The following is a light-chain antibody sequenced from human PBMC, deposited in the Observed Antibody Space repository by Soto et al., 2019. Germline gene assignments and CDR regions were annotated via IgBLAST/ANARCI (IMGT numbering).Light chain of an antibody. CDR1: QSVSGW. V-gene: IGKV1-5*01. Sequence: DIQLTQSPSTLSVSVGDTVTVTCRASQSVSGWLAWYQQKPGKAPKLLIYDAFSLESGVPARFGGSGSGTEFTLTISSLQPDDFATYYCQQYNSYPWTFGQGTKVDIK. J-gene: IGKJ1*01. CDR2: DAF. CDR3: QQYNSYPWT.